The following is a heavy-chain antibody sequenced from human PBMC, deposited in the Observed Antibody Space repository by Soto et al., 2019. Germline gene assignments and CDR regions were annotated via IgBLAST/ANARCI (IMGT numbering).Heavy chain of an antibody. CDR1: GFNFNVAW. D-gene: IGHD3-3*02. CDR2: IKSKGGGETT. Sequence: EGQLVESGGRLVEPGGSLRLSCAASGFNFNVAWMNWVRQAPGKGLEWLGRIKSKGGGETTEYVAFVKGRFTISRDDSKNTLYLQMNCLKSEYTAVYYCTKVLALPPNDAFDIWGQGTMVTVSS. CDR3: TKVLALPPNDAFDI. V-gene: IGHV3-15*01. J-gene: IGHJ3*02.